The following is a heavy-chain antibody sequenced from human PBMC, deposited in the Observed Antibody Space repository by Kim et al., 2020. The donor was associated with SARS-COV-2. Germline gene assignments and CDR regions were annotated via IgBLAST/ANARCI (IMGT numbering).Heavy chain of an antibody. D-gene: IGHD3-16*01. V-gene: IGHV3-11*01. Sequence: GRFTISRDNAKNSLYLQMNSLRAEDTAVYYCARDGLVEEGRGYYYYYMDVWGKGTTVTVSS. CDR3: ARDGLVEEGRGYYYYYMDV. J-gene: IGHJ6*03.